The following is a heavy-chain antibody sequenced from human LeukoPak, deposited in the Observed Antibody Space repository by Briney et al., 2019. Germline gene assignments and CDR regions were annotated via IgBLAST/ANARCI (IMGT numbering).Heavy chain of an antibody. CDR1: GFTFSTYS. Sequence: PGGSLRLSCAASGFTFSTYSMNWVRQAPGKGLEWVSSISSGSSFIYYADSVKGRFTISRDNAKNSLFLQMNSLRAGGTAVYYCARESSGYFYWGQGTLVTVSS. CDR2: ISSGSSFI. D-gene: IGHD3-22*01. J-gene: IGHJ4*02. V-gene: IGHV3-21*01. CDR3: ARESSGYFY.